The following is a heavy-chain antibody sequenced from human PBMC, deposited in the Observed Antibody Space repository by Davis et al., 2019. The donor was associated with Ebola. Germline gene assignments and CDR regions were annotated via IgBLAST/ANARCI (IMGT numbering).Heavy chain of an antibody. J-gene: IGHJ4*02. CDR1: GHTLTDLS. CDR3: ATDVASVRGVIA. CDR2: FDPEEGKT. V-gene: IGHV1-24*01. D-gene: IGHD3-10*01. Sequence: ASVKVSCKVSGHTLTDLSMHWVRQIPGKGLEWMGGFDPEEGKTIYAQKFQGRVSMTEDTSSDTAYLGLGGLRSDDTAVYFCATDVASVRGVIAWGQGTLISVSS.